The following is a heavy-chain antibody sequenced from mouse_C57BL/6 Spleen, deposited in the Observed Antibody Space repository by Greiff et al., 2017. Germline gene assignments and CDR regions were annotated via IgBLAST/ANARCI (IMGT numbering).Heavy chain of an antibody. CDR3: TRWLPPMDY. V-gene: IGHV1-15*01. D-gene: IGHD2-2*01. Sequence: VKLMESGAELVRPGASVTLSCKASGYTFTDYEMHWVKQTPVHGLEWIGAIDPETGGTAYNQKFKGKAILTADKSSSTAYMELRSLTSEDSAVYYCTRWLPPMDYWGQGTSVTVSS. J-gene: IGHJ4*01. CDR1: GYTFTDYE. CDR2: IDPETGGT.